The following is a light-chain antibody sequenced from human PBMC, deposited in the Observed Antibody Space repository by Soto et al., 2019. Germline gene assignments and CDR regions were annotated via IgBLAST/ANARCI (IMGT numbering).Light chain of an antibody. CDR3: QQSSRSPVT. CDR1: QSISSDY. CDR2: AAS. Sequence: EIVLTQYTDTLSLSPGERATLSCGASQSISSDYLAWYQQKPGQVPRLLMSAASSRATGIPDRFSGSGSGTDFTLTISRLEPEDFAVYYCQQSSRSPVTFGQGTRLEIK. J-gene: IGKJ5*01. V-gene: IGKV3-20*01.